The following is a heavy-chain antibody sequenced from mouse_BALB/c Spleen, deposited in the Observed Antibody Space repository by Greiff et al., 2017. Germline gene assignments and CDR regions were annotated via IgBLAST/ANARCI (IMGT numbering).Heavy chain of an antibody. V-gene: IGHV5-9-3*01. CDR1: GFTFSSYA. CDR2: ISSGGSYT. Sequence: EVKVEESGGGLVKPGGSLKLSCAASGFTFSSYAMSWVRQTPEKRLEWVATISSGGSYTYYPDSVKGRFTISRDNAKNTLYLQMSSLRSEDTAMYYCARQGSCWYIDVWGEGTTVTVSS. D-gene: IGHD3-1*01. J-gene: IGHJ1*01. CDR3: ARQGSCWYIDV.